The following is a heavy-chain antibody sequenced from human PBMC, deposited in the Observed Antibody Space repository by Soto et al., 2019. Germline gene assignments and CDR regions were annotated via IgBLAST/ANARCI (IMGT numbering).Heavy chain of an antibody. J-gene: IGHJ4*02. D-gene: IGHD6-13*01. CDR2: IWYDEIKK. Sequence: QVQLVESGGGVVQPGTSLRLSCAASRFTFSSFGMHWVRQAPGKGLEWVGFIWYDEIKKHYADSVRGRFTIFRDNSKNTLYLQMNSLRVDDTAVYYCAREIAAGDFDYWGQGPLVTVSS. V-gene: IGHV3-33*01. CDR3: AREIAAGDFDY. CDR1: RFTFSSFG.